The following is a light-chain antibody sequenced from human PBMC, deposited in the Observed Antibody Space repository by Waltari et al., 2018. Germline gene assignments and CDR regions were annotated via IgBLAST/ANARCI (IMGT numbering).Light chain of an antibody. Sequence: DIVMTQSPDSLAVSLGERATIHCKSSQSVLHSSKNKNYLAWYQQKPGQPLKLLMYWASALEYGVTGRFSGSGSGTDFTLAISSLQAEDVAVYYCQQHYTAPITCGQGTRLDIK. CDR1: QSVLHSSKNKNY. V-gene: IGKV4-1*01. CDR2: WAS. J-gene: IGKJ5*01. CDR3: QQHYTAPIT.